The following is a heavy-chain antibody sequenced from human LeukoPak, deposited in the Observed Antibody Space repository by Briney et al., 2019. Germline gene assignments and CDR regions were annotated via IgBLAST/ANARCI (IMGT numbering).Heavy chain of an antibody. CDR3: AKGAEIRGSGSYWDY. V-gene: IGHV3-21*04. CDR1: GFNFSSYN. Sequence: PGGYLRLSCAASGFNFSSYNTNWVRQAPGKGLEWVSSISGNSSYIYYADSVKGRFTISRDSSKNTLYLQMNSLRAEDTAVYYCAKGAEIRGSGSYWDYWGQGTLVTVSS. J-gene: IGHJ4*02. CDR2: ISGNSSYI. D-gene: IGHD3-10*01.